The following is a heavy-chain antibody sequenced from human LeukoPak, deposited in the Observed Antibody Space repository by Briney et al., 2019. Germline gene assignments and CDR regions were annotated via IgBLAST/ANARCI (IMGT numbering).Heavy chain of an antibody. V-gene: IGHV1-69*05. J-gene: IGHJ6*04. CDR1: GDTFTSD. CDR2: IIPIFGTA. Sequence: SVKVSCKASGDTFTSDINWVRQATGQGLEWMGRIIPIFGTANYAQKFQGRVTITTDESTSTAYMELSSLRSEDTAVYYCARDSSKRRYPAVYSSSAQYLDVWGKGTTVTVSS. CDR3: ARDSSKRRYPAVYSSSAQYLDV. D-gene: IGHD6-6*01.